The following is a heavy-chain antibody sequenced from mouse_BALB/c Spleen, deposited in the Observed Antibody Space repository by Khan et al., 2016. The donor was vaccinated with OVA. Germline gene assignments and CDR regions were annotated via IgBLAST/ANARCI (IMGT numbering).Heavy chain of an antibody. CDR2: ISYSGST. J-gene: IGHJ2*01. Sequence: EVQLQESGPSLMKPSQTLSLTCSVTGDSITSGYWNWIRKFPGNKLEYMGYISYSGSTYYNPSLKSRISITRDTSKNQYYLQLNSVTTEDTATYYSARYIIDDGYYGDYFDYWGQGTTLTVSS. CDR1: GDSITSGY. D-gene: IGHD2-3*01. CDR3: ARYIIDDGYYGDYFDY. V-gene: IGHV3-8*02.